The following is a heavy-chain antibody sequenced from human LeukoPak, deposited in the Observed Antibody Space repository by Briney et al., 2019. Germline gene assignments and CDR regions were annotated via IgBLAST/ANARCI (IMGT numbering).Heavy chain of an antibody. D-gene: IGHD5-18*01. CDR3: ARVDTVMAYYFDL. V-gene: IGHV3-53*04. CDR1: GFTVSTNC. CDR2: IYSGGTT. J-gene: IGHJ4*02. Sequence: GGSLRLSCAASGFTVSTNCMTWVRQAPGKGLEWVSTIYSGGTTYYADSVMGRFTISRHNSRNTLYLQVNSLRAEDTAVYYCARVDTVMAYYFDLWGQGTLVTVSS.